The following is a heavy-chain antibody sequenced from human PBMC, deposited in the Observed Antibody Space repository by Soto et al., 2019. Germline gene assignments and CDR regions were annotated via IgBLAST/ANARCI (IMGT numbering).Heavy chain of an antibody. CDR3: AKDARGGATTSHAFDI. CDR1: GFTFSSYG. J-gene: IGHJ3*02. Sequence: GGSLRLSCAASGFTFSSYGMHWVRQAPGKGLEWVAVISYDGSNKYYADSVKGRFTISRDNSKNTLYLQMNSLRAEDTAVYYCAKDARGGATTSHAFDIWGQGTMVTVSS. V-gene: IGHV3-30*18. D-gene: IGHD1-26*01. CDR2: ISYDGSNK.